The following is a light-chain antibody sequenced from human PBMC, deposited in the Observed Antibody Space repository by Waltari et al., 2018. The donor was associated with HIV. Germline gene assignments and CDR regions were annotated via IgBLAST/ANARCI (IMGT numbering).Light chain of an antibody. CDR2: AAS. CDR1: QNVNRY. CDR3: QQSYNTPYT. Sequence: IQMTQSPSSLSASIGDRVTISCRASQNVNRYIHWYQQKPGKAPELLISAASSLQRGVPSRFSGAGSGTDFTLTISSLEPDDFATYYCQQSYNTPYTFGQGTELDI. J-gene: IGKJ2*01. V-gene: IGKV1-39*01.